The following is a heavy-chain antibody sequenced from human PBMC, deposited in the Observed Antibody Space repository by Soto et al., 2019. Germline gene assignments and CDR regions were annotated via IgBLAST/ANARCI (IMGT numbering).Heavy chain of an antibody. V-gene: IGHV6-1*01. CDR2: TYYRSRWYN. J-gene: IGHJ6*03. D-gene: IGHD1-7*01. Sequence: PSQTLSLTCAISGDSVSSKSAAWNWIRLSPSRGLEWLARTYYRSRWYNDYAVSVSSRITVNPDTSKNQFSLQLTSVTPEDTAVYYCAGTTSHQWYYMDGWGKGTTVTVSS. CDR1: GDSVSSKSAA. CDR3: AGTTSHQWYYMDG.